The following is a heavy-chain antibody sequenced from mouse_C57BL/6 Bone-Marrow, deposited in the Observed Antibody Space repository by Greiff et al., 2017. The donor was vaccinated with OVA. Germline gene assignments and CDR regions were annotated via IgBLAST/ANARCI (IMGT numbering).Heavy chain of an antibody. D-gene: IGHD3-1*01. V-gene: IGHV1-59*01. J-gene: IGHJ3*01. CDR2: IDPSDSYT. CDR1: GYTFTSYW. Sequence: VQLQQPGAELVRPGTSVKLSCKASGYTFTSYWMHWVKQRPGQGLEWIGVIDPSDSYTNYNQKFKGKATLTVDTSSSTAYMRLSSLTSEDSAVYYCARSGPFPYWGQGTLVTVSA. CDR3: ARSGPFPY.